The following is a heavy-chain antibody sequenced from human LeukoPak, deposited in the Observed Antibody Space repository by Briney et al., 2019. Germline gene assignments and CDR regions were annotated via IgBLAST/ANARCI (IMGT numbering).Heavy chain of an antibody. D-gene: IGHD3-22*01. J-gene: IGHJ4*02. CDR3: ARLGGGEHYYDSSGYLDY. V-gene: IGHV4-59*08. Sequence: SETLSLTCTVSGGSISSYYWSWIRQPPGKGLEWIGYIYYSGSTYYNPSLKSRVTISVDTSKNQFSLKLSSVTAADTAVYYCARLGGGEHYYDSSGYLDYWGQGTLVTVSS. CDR1: GGSISSYY. CDR2: IYYSGST.